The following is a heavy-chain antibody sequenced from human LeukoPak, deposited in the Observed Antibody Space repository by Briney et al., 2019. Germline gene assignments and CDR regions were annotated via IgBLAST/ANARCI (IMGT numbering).Heavy chain of an antibody. V-gene: IGHV4-34*01. CDR1: GGSFSGYY. D-gene: IGHD6-19*01. Sequence: PSETLSLTCAVYGGSFSGYYWSWIRQPPGKGLEWIGEINHSGSTNYNPSLKSRVTISVDTSKNQFSLKLSSVTAADTAVHYCASVFYSSGWSDFDYWGQGTLVTASS. CDR2: INHSGST. CDR3: ASVFYSSGWSDFDY. J-gene: IGHJ4*02.